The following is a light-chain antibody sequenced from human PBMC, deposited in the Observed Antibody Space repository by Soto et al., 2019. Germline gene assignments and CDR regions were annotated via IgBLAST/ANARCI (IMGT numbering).Light chain of an antibody. J-gene: IGKJ4*01. V-gene: IGKV3-20*01. CDR2: GAS. CDR3: QQYVSIPLT. Sequence: EIVLTQSPGTLSLSPGERATLSCRASQSVSSSYLAWYQQKPGQAPRLLIYGASSRATGIPDRFSGSGSGTDFTLTISRLEPEDFAVYYCQQYVSIPLTFGGGTKMDIK. CDR1: QSVSSSY.